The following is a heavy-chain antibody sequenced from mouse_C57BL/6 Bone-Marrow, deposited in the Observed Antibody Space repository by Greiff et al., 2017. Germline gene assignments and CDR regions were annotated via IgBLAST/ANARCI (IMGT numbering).Heavy chain of an antibody. CDR1: GYTFTSYW. D-gene: IGHD2-4*01. V-gene: IGHV1-59*01. CDR3: AREGEDYDGVYARDD. CDR2: IDPSDSYT. Sequence: VQLQQPGAELVRPGTSVKLSCKASGYTFTSYWMHWVKQRPGKGLEWIGVIDPSDSYTNYNQKFKGKATLTVDTSSSTAYMQRSSLTSEDSAVYYCAREGEDYDGVYARDDWGQGTSVTVSS. J-gene: IGHJ4*01.